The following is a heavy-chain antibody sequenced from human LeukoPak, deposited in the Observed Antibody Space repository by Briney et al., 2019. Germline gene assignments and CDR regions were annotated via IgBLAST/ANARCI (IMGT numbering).Heavy chain of an antibody. CDR3: ARDPLRYLRVGHYDY. D-gene: IGHD3-9*01. CDR2: IDYDSSHI. V-gene: IGHV3-21*01. J-gene: IGHJ4*02. Sequence: PGGSLRLSCAASGFTFSNSAMNWVRQVPGKGLEWVSSIDYDSSHIYYAASVRGRFTISRDNARNTVYLQMNSLRVEDTAVYYCARDPLRYLRVGHYDYWGQGTLVAVSS. CDR1: GFTFSNSA.